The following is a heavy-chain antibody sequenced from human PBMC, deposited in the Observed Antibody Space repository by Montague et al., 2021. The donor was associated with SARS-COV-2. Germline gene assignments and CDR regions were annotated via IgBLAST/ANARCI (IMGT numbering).Heavy chain of an antibody. V-gene: IGHV6-1*01. J-gene: IGHJ6*02. D-gene: IGHD3-10*01. Sequence: CAISGNSVSSNSAAWNWIRHSPSRGLEWLGRTYYRSKWYNDYAVXVKSRITINPDTSKNQFSLQLNSVTPEDTAVYYCARGLWFGELLNRYYYYGMDVWGQGTTVTVSS. CDR2: TYYRSKWYN. CDR3: ARGLWFGELLNRYYYYGMDV. CDR1: GNSVSSNSAA.